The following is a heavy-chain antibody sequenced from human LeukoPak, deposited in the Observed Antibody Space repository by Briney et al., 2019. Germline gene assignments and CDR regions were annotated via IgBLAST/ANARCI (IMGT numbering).Heavy chain of an antibody. J-gene: IGHJ4*02. D-gene: IGHD3-3*01. Sequence: PGGSLRLSCAASGFTFSSYSMNWVRQAPGKGLEWVSSISSSSSYIYYADSVKGRFTISRDNAKNSLYLQMNSLRAEDTAVYHCARDARPRITIFGVVIIRTPFDYWGQGTLVTVSS. V-gene: IGHV3-21*01. CDR1: GFTFSSYS. CDR3: ARDARPRITIFGVVIIRTPFDY. CDR2: ISSSSSYI.